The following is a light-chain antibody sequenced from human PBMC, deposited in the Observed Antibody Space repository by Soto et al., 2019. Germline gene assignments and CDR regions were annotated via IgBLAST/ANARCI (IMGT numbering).Light chain of an antibody. Sequence: QSVLTQPHSASGTPGQRVTISCSGSSSNIGTSSVHWFQQLPGTAPKLLISTTNQRPSGVPERFSGSKSGTSASLAISGLQSEDEADYYCAAWDYSRNVHVFGTGTKVTV. CDR1: SSNIGTSS. CDR2: TTN. CDR3: AAWDYSRNVHV. J-gene: IGLJ1*01. V-gene: IGLV1-44*01.